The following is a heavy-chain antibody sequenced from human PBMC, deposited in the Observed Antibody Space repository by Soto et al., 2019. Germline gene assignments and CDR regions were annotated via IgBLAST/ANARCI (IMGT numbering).Heavy chain of an antibody. CDR2: IDPSDSYT. V-gene: IGHV5-10-1*01. CDR3: ARLVGNTADY. J-gene: IGHJ4*02. D-gene: IGHD2-2*01. Sequence: GSLKISCKGSGYSFTSYWTSWVRQMPGKGLEWMGRIDPSDSYTNYSPSFQGHVTISADKSISTAYLQWSSLKASDTAMYYCARLVGNTADYWGQGTLVTVSS. CDR1: GYSFTSYW.